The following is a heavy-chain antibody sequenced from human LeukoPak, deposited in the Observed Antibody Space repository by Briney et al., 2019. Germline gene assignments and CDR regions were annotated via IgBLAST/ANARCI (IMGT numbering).Heavy chain of an antibody. J-gene: IGHJ3*01. V-gene: IGHV4-39*07. CDR3: ARDPSLAIVVVVASTPTAFDF. D-gene: IGHD2-15*01. CDR1: GGSISSSSYY. Sequence: SETLSLTCTVSGGSISSSSYYWGWIRQPPGKGLEWIGSIYYSGKTYYNPSLKSRVTISVDTSKSQFSLKLSSVTAADTAVYYCARDPSLAIVVVVASTPTAFDFWGQGTMVTVSS. CDR2: IYYSGKT.